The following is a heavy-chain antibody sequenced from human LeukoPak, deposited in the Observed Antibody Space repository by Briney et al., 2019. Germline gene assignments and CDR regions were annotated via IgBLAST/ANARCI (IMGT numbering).Heavy chain of an antibody. CDR2: ISPYNGNT. CDR3: ARTQGWYRFDY. V-gene: IGHV1-18*01. CDR1: DYTFSSYG. Sequence: ASVKVSCKASDYTFSSYGISWVRQAPGQGLGWMGWISPYNGNTNYAQKLQGRVSLTTDTSTTTAYMELRSLRSDDTAVYYCARTQGWYRFDYWGQGTPVTVST. J-gene: IGHJ4*02. D-gene: IGHD6-19*01.